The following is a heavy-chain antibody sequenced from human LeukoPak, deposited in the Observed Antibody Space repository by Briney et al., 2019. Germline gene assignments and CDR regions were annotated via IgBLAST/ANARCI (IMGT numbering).Heavy chain of an antibody. V-gene: IGHV3-23*01. CDR3: AKASRQAAVASPLDY. CDR1: GFTFTPYA. J-gene: IGHJ4*02. CDR2: IGGVGDRT. D-gene: IGHD6-19*01. Sequence: PGGSLRLSCAASGFTFTPYAMSWVRRAPGKGLEWVAGIGGVGDRTYYADSVKGRFTISRDNSKDTLFLQMNSLKAEDTAVYYCAKASRQAAVASPLDYWGQGTLVTVSS.